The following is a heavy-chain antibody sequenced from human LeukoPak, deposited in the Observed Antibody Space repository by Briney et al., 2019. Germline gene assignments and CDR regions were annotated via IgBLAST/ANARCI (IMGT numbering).Heavy chain of an antibody. V-gene: IGHV4-61*08. Sequence: PSETLSLTCTVSGGSISRGDYYWSWIRQPPGKGLEWIGFIYYSGSTNYNPSLKSRVTISVDTSKNQFSLKLSSVTAADTAVYYCARVRSSWGRGYYYYYMDVWGKGTTVTVSS. CDR3: ARVRSSWGRGYYYYYMDV. D-gene: IGHD6-13*01. CDR2: IYYSGST. CDR1: GGSISRGDYY. J-gene: IGHJ6*03.